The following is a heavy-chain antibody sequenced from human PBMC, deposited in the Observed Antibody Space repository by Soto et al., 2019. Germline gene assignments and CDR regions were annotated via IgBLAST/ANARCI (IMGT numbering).Heavy chain of an antibody. CDR1: GGSISSYY. CDR3: ASADSSGYYSS. J-gene: IGHJ4*02. V-gene: IGHV4-59*08. CDR2: IYYSGST. Sequence: SETLSLTCTVSGGSISSYYWSWIRQPPGKGLEWIGYIYYSGSTNYNPSLKSRVTISVDTSKNQFSLKLSSVTAADTAVYYCASADSSGYYSSWGQGTLVTVSS. D-gene: IGHD3-22*01.